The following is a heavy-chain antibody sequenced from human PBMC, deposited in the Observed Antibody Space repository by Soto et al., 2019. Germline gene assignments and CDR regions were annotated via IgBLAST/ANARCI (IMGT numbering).Heavy chain of an antibody. D-gene: IGHD1-26*01. CDR3: ARDQEWELPHWFDP. CDR1: GFTFSSYS. V-gene: IGHV3-48*01. J-gene: IGHJ5*02. CDR2: ISRTSRKI. Sequence: GGSLRLSCAASGFTFSSYSMSWVRQAPGKGPEWVSYISRTSRKIYYADSVKGRFTISRDNAKNSLYLQMNSLRAEDTAVYYCARDQEWELPHWFDPWGQGTLVTVSS.